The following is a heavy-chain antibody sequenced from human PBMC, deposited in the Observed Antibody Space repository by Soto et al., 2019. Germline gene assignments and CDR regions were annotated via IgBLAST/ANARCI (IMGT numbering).Heavy chain of an antibody. Sequence: QLQLQESGPGLVKPSETLSLTCIVSGGSLSSSSYYWGWIRQPPGKGLEWIGSIYYSGSTYYNPSLMSRVTISVDTSKNQFSLKLSSVTAADTALYYCARHVRVSWSYLNWFDSWGQESLVTVSS. D-gene: IGHD3-16*02. V-gene: IGHV4-39*01. CDR1: GGSLSSSSYY. CDR2: IYYSGST. J-gene: IGHJ5*01. CDR3: ARHVRVSWSYLNWFDS.